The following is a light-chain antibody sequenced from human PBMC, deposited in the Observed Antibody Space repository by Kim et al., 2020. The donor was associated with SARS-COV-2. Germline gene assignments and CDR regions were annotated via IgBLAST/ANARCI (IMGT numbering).Light chain of an antibody. CDR2: GQN. CDR1: SLRIDY. Sequence: SSELTQDPPVSVVLGQTVRITCQGDSLRIDYANWYQQKPGQAPVLVIFGQNRRPSGIPDRFSGSTSGNTASLTITEARAEDEADYYCNSRDSSGNHLVFGSGTKVTVL. J-gene: IGLJ1*01. V-gene: IGLV3-19*01. CDR3: NSRDSSGNHLV.